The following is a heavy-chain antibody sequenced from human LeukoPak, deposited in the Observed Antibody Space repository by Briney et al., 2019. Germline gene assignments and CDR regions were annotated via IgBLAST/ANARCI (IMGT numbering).Heavy chain of an antibody. Sequence: SETLSLTCTVSGGSISSYYWSWIRQPPGKGLEWIGYIYYSGSTNYNPSLKSRVTISVDTSKNQFSLKLSSVTAADTAVYYCARGGYCSGGSCPPTWGQGTLVTVSS. V-gene: IGHV4-59*12. CDR2: IYYSGST. CDR3: ARGGYCSGGSCPPT. D-gene: IGHD2-15*01. J-gene: IGHJ5*02. CDR1: GGSISSYY.